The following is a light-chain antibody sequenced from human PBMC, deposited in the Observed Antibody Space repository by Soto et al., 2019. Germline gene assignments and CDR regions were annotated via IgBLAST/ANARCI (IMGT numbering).Light chain of an antibody. CDR1: QSVSSY. Sequence: EIVLTQSPATLSLSPGERATLSCRASQSVSSYLAWYQQKPGQAPRLLIYDASNRATGIPARFSGSGSGTGFTFTISSLEPEDFAVYYCQQRSNWPPLFTFGPGTKVDIK. V-gene: IGKV3-11*01. J-gene: IGKJ3*01. CDR2: DAS. CDR3: QQRSNWPPLFT.